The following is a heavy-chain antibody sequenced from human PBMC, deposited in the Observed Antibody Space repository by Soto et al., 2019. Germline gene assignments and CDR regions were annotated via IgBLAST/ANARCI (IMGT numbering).Heavy chain of an antibody. V-gene: IGHV3-23*01. Sequence: PGGSLRLSCAASGFTFNSYAMSWVRQAPGKGLEWVSAISGSGGSTYYADSVKGRFTISRDNSKNTLYLQMNSLRAEDTAVYYCAKDMTRYFDWPGAYYFDYWGQGTLVTVSS. CDR2: ISGSGGST. J-gene: IGHJ4*02. D-gene: IGHD3-9*01. CDR3: AKDMTRYFDWPGAYYFDY. CDR1: GFTFNSYA.